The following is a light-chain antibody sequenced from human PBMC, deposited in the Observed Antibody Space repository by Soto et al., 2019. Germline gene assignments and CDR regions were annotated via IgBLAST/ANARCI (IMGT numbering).Light chain of an antibody. J-gene: IGKJ1*01. V-gene: IGKV1-5*03. CDR2: KAS. CDR3: QQYNSYPWT. CDR1: QSISSW. Sequence: DIQMTQSPSTLSASVGDRVTITCRASQSISSWLAWYQQKPGKAPKLLIYKASSFESGVPSRFSGSGSGTEFTLTISSLQPDDFATYYCQQYNSYPWTFGQGTKVDI.